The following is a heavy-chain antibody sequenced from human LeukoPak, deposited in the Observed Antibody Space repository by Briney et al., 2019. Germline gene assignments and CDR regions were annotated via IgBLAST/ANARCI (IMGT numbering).Heavy chain of an antibody. Sequence: SETLSLTCTVSGGSISSYYWSWIRQPPGKGLEWIGYIYYSGSTNYNPSLKSRVTMSVDTSKNQFSLKLSSVTAADTAVYYCARVDSSGYYYFDYWGQGILVTVSS. V-gene: IGHV4-59*12. CDR2: IYYSGST. J-gene: IGHJ4*02. D-gene: IGHD3-22*01. CDR3: ARVDSSGYYYFDY. CDR1: GGSISSYY.